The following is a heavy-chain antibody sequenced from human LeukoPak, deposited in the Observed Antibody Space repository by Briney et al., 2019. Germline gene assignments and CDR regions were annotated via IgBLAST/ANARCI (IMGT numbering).Heavy chain of an antibody. V-gene: IGHV4-59*12. J-gene: IGHJ4*02. CDR3: ARDHRYYGSGSYNY. Sequence: SETLSLTCTVSGGSISGYYWGWIRQPPGKGLEWIGDIYYSGSTYYNPSLKSRVTISVDTSKNHFSLKLISVTAADTAVYYCARDHRYYGSGSYNYWGQGTLVTVSS. CDR2: IYYSGST. CDR1: GGSISGYY. D-gene: IGHD3-10*01.